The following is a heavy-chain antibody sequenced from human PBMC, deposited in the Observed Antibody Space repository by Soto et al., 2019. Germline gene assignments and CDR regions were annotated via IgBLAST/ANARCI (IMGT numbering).Heavy chain of an antibody. CDR2: ISSDSTTV. CDR3: AREPSGGDDYPDASES. J-gene: IGHJ5*02. D-gene: IGHD4-17*01. Sequence: EVQLVESGGDLVQPGGSLRLSCVASGFTFSSYSMHWVRQAPGKGLEWVSYISSDSTTVYYADSVRGRFTISRDNAKNSLYLQMHSLRDEDTAVYYCAREPSGGDDYPDASESWGLGTLV. V-gene: IGHV3-48*02. CDR1: GFTFSSYS.